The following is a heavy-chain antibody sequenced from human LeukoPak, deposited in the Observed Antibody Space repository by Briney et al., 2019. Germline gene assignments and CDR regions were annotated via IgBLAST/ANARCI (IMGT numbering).Heavy chain of an antibody. D-gene: IGHD3-10*01. J-gene: IGHJ6*03. CDR1: GGSISSYY. CDR3: ARAVGSGSFQTYYYYMDV. CDR2: IYYSGST. Sequence: EPSETLSLTCTVSGGSISSYYWSWIRQTPGKGLEWIGYIYYSGSTNFNPSLKSRVTISVDTSKNQFSLKLSSVTAADTAVYYCARAVGSGSFQTYYYYMDVWGKGTTVTISS. V-gene: IGHV4-59*08.